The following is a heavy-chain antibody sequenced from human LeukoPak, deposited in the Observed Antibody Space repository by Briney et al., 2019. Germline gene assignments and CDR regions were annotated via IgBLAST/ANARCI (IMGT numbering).Heavy chain of an antibody. CDR1: GFTFSRFW. D-gene: IGHD3-16*01. CDR2: INGEGSET. J-gene: IGHJ4*02. V-gene: IGHV3-74*03. CDR3: ARVRMGDDFNPFDY. Sequence: SGGSLRLSCAASGFTFSRFWRYWVRHAPGKGLVWVSRINGEGSETMYADSVKGRFTISRDNAKNTLYPQMNSLRAEDTAVYYCARVRMGDDFNPFDYWGQGTLVTVSS.